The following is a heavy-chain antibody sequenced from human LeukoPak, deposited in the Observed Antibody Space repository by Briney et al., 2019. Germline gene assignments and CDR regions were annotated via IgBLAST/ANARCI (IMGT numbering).Heavy chain of an antibody. CDR2: INPNSGGT. Sequence: ASVKVSCKASGYTFTGYYMHWVRQAPGQGLEWMGWINPNSGGTNYAQKFQGRVTITRDTSASTAYMELSSLRSEDTAVYYCARNYDPYSLGAFDIWGQGTMVTVSS. D-gene: IGHD3-3*01. J-gene: IGHJ3*02. CDR3: ARNYDPYSLGAFDI. V-gene: IGHV1-2*02. CDR1: GYTFTGYY.